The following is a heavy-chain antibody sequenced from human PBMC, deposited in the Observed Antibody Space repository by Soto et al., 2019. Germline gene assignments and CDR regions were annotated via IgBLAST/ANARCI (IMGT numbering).Heavy chain of an antibody. J-gene: IGHJ6*03. V-gene: IGHV3-30*18. CDR2: ISYDGSNK. CDR1: GFTFSSYG. Sequence: QVQLVESGGGVVQPGRSLRLSCAASGFTFSSYGMHWVRQAPGKGLEWVAVISYDGSNKYYADSVKGRFTISRDNSKNTLYLQMNSLRAEDTAVYYCAKGGSGAYCGGDCYGVSGYYYMDVWGKGTTVTVSS. D-gene: IGHD2-21*01. CDR3: AKGGSGAYCGGDCYGVSGYYYMDV.